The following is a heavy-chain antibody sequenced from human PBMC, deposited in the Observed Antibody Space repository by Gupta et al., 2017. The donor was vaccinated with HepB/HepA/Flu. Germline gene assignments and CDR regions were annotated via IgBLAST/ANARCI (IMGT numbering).Heavy chain of an antibody. J-gene: IGHJ4*02. CDR3: ARGPLTGTTRQFDD. CDR1: GGSFSGNY. V-gene: IGHV4-34*01. D-gene: IGHD1/OR15-1a*01. Sequence: QVQLQPWGAGLLKPSETLSLICAVYGGSFSGNYWSWVRQSPEKGLEWIGEINPGGIAKYNPSLKSRVTMSRDTSKNHLSLKLSSVTAADTAVYYCARGPLTGTTRQFDDWGQGTQVTVSS. CDR2: INPGGIA.